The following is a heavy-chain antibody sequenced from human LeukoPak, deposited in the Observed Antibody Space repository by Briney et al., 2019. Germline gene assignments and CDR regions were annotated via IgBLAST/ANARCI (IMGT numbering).Heavy chain of an antibody. CDR1: GYTFTGYY. J-gene: IGHJ5*02. Sequence: ASVKVSCKASGYTFTGYYMHWVRQAPGQGLEWMGWINPNSGGTDYAQNFQGRVSMTRDMSINTAYMELTGLTSDDTAVYYCARGAAIVVVPAAKDNWFDPWGQGTLVTVSS. D-gene: IGHD2-2*01. V-gene: IGHV1-2*02. CDR3: ARGAAIVVVPAAKDNWFDP. CDR2: INPNSGGT.